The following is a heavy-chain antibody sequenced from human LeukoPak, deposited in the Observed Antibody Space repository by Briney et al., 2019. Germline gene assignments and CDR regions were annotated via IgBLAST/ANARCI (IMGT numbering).Heavy chain of an antibody. V-gene: IGHV3-30*02. J-gene: IGHJ4*02. D-gene: IGHD6-6*01. CDR3: AKDVRIAARQAANYFDY. Sequence: GGSLRLSCAASGFTFSSYGMHWVRQAPGKGLEWVAFIRYDGSNKYYADSVKGRFTISRDNSKNTLYLQMNSLRAEDTAVYYCAKDVRIAARQAANYFDYWGQGTLVTVSS. CDR2: IRYDGSNK. CDR1: GFTFSSYG.